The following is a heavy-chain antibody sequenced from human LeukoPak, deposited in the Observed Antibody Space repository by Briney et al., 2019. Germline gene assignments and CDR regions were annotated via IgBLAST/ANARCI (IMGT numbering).Heavy chain of an antibody. D-gene: IGHD6-19*01. V-gene: IGHV2-70*04. Sequence: SGPTLVNPTQTLTLTCTFSGFSLSPSGMRVSWIRQPPGKALEWLARIDWDDDKFYSTSLKTRLTISKDTSKNQVVLTMTNMDPVDTATYYCARTKRLIAVAGTGSLLPYNDAFDIWGQGTMVTVSS. CDR1: GFSLSPSGMR. J-gene: IGHJ3*02. CDR3: ARTKRLIAVAGTGSLLPYNDAFDI. CDR2: IDWDDDK.